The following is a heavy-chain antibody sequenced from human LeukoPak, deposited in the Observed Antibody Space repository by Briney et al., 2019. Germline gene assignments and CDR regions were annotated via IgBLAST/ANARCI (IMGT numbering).Heavy chain of an antibody. CDR3: ARASYYYDTTGLGAVDI. Sequence: GGSLRLFCAASGFTFNDHAMYWVRQAPGKGLEWVSGNNWNSDNIGYADSVKGRFTISRHDAKHSLFLQMNSLRTEDTALYYCARASYYYDTTGLGAVDIWGQGTMVTVSS. D-gene: IGHD3-22*01. J-gene: IGHJ3*02. V-gene: IGHV3-9*01. CDR2: NNWNSDNI. CDR1: GFTFNDHA.